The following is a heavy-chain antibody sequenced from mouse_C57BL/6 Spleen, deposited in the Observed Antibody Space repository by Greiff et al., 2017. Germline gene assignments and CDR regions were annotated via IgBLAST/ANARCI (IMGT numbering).Heavy chain of an antibody. D-gene: IGHD2-4*01. CDR3: TGLLYEYVWYFCV. V-gene: IGHV6-3*01. CDR1: GFTFSNYW. Sequence: EVMLVESGGGLVQPGGSMKLSCVASGFTFSNYWMNWVRQSPEKGLEWVAQIRLKSDNYATHYAESVKGRFTISRDDSKSSVYLQMNNLRAEDTGIYYCTGLLYEYVWYFCVWGTGTTVTVAS. CDR2: IRLKSDNYAT. J-gene: IGHJ1*03.